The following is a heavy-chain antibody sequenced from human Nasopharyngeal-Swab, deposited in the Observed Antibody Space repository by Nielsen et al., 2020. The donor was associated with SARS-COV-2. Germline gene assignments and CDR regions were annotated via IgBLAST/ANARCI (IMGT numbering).Heavy chain of an antibody. Sequence: GGSLRLSCTASGFTFGDYAMSWVRQAPGKGLEWVGFIKSKAYGGTTEYAASVKGRFTISRDDSKSIAYLQMNSLKTEDTAVYYCTSLGTGDYWGQGTLVTVSS. CDR2: IKSKAYGGTT. CDR3: TSLGTGDY. J-gene: IGHJ4*02. CDR1: GFTFGDYA. V-gene: IGHV3-49*04. D-gene: IGHD1-1*01.